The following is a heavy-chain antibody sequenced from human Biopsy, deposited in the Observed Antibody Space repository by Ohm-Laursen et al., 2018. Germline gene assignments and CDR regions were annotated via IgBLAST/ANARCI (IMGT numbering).Heavy chain of an antibody. D-gene: IGHD3-22*01. CDR2: VYYTGST. Sequence: SETLSLTCSLSGDSISSYYWSWIRQPPGKGLQGIGYVYYTGSTDYNPSLQSRVTISVDTSKNHFSLRLRSVTPADTAIYYCARDRGYYSDRTVPGYFDLWGRGTLVTVSS. V-gene: IGHV4-59*01. J-gene: IGHJ2*01. CDR3: ARDRGYYSDRTVPGYFDL. CDR1: GDSISSYY.